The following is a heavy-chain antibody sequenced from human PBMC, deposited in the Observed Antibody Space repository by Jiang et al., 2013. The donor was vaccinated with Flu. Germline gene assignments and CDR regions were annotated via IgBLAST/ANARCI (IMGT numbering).Heavy chain of an antibody. V-gene: IGHV4-30-4*01. CDR3: ARGEYYYQSVKFDS. J-gene: IGHJ4*02. D-gene: IGHD2/OR15-2a*01. CDR1: GGSVRSGNYY. Sequence: TLSLTCTVSGGSVRSGNYYWTWIRQPPGKGLEWIGYAYYSGTAYYNPSLASRASISVGTAWNQFSLELTSVTAADTAVYFCARGEYYYQSVKFDSWGQGALVSVSS. CDR2: AYYSGTA.